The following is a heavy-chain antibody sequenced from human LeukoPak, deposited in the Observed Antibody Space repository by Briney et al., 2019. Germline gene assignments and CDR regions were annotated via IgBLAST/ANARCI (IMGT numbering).Heavy chain of an antibody. CDR1: GGSFCGYY. J-gene: IGHJ5*02. CDR3: ARELYYYGSGSDIGWFDP. Sequence: SETLSLTCAVYGGSFCGYYWSWVRQPPGKGLEWIGEINHSGSTNYNPSLKSRVTISVDTSKNQFSLKLSSVTAADTAVYYCARELYYYGSGSDIGWFDPWGQGTLVTVSS. D-gene: IGHD3-10*01. V-gene: IGHV4-34*01. CDR2: INHSGST.